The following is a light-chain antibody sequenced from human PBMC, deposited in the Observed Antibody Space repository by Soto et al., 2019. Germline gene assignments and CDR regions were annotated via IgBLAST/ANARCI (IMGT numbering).Light chain of an antibody. J-gene: IGKJ1*01. CDR3: QHYVTSLTT. CDR1: QSVNSN. V-gene: IGKV3D-15*01. Sequence: ETVMTQSPATLSVSPGERATLSCRASQSVNSNLAWYQQKLGQAPRVLIFGASTRVTGIPDRFIGSVSGTDFTLTISRLEPEDFAVYYCQHYVTSLTTFGQGTKVDIK. CDR2: GAS.